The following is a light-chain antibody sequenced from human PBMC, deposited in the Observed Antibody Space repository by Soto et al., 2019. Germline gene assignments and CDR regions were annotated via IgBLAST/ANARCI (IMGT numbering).Light chain of an antibody. V-gene: IGLV2-14*01. CDR3: EAWDSSLSAGV. J-gene: IGLJ3*02. CDR1: SSDIGSYNY. Sequence: QSALTQPASVSGSPGQSITISCTGTSSDIGSYNYVSWYQQHPGKAPKLMIYEVSNRPSGVSNRFSGSKSGNTASLTISGLQTGDEADYYCEAWDSSLSAGVFGGGTKLTVL. CDR2: EVS.